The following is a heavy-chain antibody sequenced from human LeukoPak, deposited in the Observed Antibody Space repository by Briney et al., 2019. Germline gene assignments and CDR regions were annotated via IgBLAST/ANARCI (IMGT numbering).Heavy chain of an antibody. J-gene: IGHJ5*02. D-gene: IGHD3-10*01. CDR2: IYYSGST. Sequence: PSETLSLTCTVSGGSISSYYWSWIRQPPGKGLEWIGYIYYSGSTNYNPSLKSRVTISVDTSKNQFSLKLSSVTAADTAVYYCARAMVRGRNWFDPWGQGTLVTVSS. CDR3: ARAMVRGRNWFDP. CDR1: GGSISSYY. V-gene: IGHV4-59*01.